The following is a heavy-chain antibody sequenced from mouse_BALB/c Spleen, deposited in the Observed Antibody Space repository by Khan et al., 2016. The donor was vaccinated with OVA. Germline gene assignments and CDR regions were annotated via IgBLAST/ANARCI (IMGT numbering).Heavy chain of an antibody. CDR2: SDPENGNS. CDR3: ARAGYSPWFAY. Sequence: EVQLQQSGAELVRQGALDKLYCKASGFNIKDYYIHWVKERHEQGLEGIGWSDPENGNSIYDPKFRGKANITAGTTSNTAYLHFSSLTSEDTAVYYCARAGYSPWFAYWGQGTLVTVSA. V-gene: IGHV14-1*02. CDR1: GFNIKDYY. D-gene: IGHD2-3*01. J-gene: IGHJ3*01.